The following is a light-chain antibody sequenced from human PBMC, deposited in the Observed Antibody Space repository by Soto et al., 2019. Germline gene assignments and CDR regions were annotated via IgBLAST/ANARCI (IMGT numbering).Light chain of an antibody. V-gene: IGKV1-39*01. CDR3: QQSYNTRYT. CDR2: ATS. J-gene: IGKJ2*01. Sequence: IQMTQSPSSLSASVGDRVTITCRASQSISNYLNWYQHKPGKAPKLLISATSSLQSGVPSRFSGSGSGADFTLPISSLQPEDFATYYCQQSYNTRYTFGQGTKLEIK. CDR1: QSISNY.